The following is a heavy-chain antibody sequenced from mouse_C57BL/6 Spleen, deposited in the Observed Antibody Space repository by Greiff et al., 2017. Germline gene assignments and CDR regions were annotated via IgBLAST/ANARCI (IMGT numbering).Heavy chain of an antibody. CDR2: IYPGDGDT. J-gene: IGHJ4*01. CDR1: GYAFSSYW. V-gene: IGHV1-80*01. D-gene: IGHD1-1*01. Sequence: QVQLQQSGAELVKPGASVKISCKASGYAFSSYWMNWVKQRPGKGLEWIGQIYPGDGDTNYNGKFKGKATLTADKSSSTAYMQLSSLTSEDSAVYFCARAAGGISQYYYAMDYWGQGTSVTVSS. CDR3: ARAAGGISQYYYAMDY.